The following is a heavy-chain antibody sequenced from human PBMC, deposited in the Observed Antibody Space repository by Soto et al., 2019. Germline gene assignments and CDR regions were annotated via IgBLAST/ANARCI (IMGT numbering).Heavy chain of an antibody. D-gene: IGHD3-22*01. CDR1: GFTFSSYG. V-gene: IGHV3-33*01. Sequence: QVQLVESGGGVVQPGRSLRLSCAASGFTFSSYGMHWVRQAPGKGLEWVAVIWYDGSNKYYADSVKGRFTISRDNSKNTRYLQMNSLRAEDTAVYYCARGADLVVITDYYYYGMDVWGQGTTVTVSS. CDR2: IWYDGSNK. J-gene: IGHJ6*02. CDR3: ARGADLVVITDYYYYGMDV.